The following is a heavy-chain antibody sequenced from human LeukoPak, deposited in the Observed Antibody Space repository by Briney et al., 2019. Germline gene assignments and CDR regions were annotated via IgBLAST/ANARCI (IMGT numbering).Heavy chain of an antibody. CDR2: IYYSGST. CDR1: GGSISSYY. V-gene: IGHV4-59*12. J-gene: IGHJ6*02. D-gene: IGHD3-9*01. CDR3: ARGPLGYDILTGYSPYGMDV. Sequence: PSETLSLTCTVSGGSISSYYWSWIRQPPGKGLEWIGYIYYSGSTYYNPSLKSRVTISVDTSKNQFSLKLSSVTAADTAVYYCARGPLGYDILTGYSPYGMDVWGQGTTVTVSS.